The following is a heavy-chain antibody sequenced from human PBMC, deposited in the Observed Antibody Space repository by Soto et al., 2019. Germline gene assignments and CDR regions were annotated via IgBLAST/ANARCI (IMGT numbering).Heavy chain of an antibody. CDR2: INHRGST. Sequence: QVQLQQWGAGLLKPSETLSLTCGVYNGSLSTHFWSWIRQSPVKGLEWIGEINHRGSTNYNPSLKSRVSISIDMSQNQVSLKVTSVTAADTAMYFWARGRSYGFNSWGQGTLVTVAS. V-gene: IGHV4-34*02. J-gene: IGHJ1*01. D-gene: IGHD5-18*01. CDR3: ARGRSYGFNS. CDR1: NGSLSTHF.